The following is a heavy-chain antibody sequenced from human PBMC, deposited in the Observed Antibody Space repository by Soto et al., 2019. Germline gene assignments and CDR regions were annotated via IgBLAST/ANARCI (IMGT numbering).Heavy chain of an antibody. Sequence: EVQLVESGGGLVQPGGSLRLSCAASGFTFSSYWMHWVRQAPGKGLVWVSHINSDGSSTSYADSVKGRFTISRDNAKKTLELQMKSLRAEDTAVYFCARGTITSFDYWGQGTLVTVSS. CDR2: INSDGSST. D-gene: IGHD1-20*01. J-gene: IGHJ4*02. CDR1: GFTFSSYW. CDR3: ARGTITSFDY. V-gene: IGHV3-74*01.